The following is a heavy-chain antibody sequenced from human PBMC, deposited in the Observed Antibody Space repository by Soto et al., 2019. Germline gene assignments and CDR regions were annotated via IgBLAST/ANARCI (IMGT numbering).Heavy chain of an antibody. CDR1: SGSISSSYW. D-gene: IGHD6-19*01. V-gene: IGHV4-4*02. Sequence: SETLSLTCAVSSGSISSSYWWSWVRQPPGKGLEWIGEIYHSGSTNYNPSLKSRVTISVDKSKNQFSLKLRSVTAADTAVYYCARGRLVSSGWSYYFDYWGQGTLVTVSS. CDR3: ARGRLVSSGWSYYFDY. J-gene: IGHJ4*02. CDR2: IYHSGST.